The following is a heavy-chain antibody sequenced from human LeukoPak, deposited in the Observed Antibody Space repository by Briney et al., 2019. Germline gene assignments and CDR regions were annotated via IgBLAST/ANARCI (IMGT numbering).Heavy chain of an antibody. CDR1: GGTFSSYG. D-gene: IGHD3-16*01. J-gene: IGHJ3*02. CDR3: ARGEGSGPFGGAENFDI. CDR2: IIPIFGTA. Sequence: ASVKVSCKASGGTFSSYGISWVRQAPGQGLEWMGGIIPIFGTANYAQKFQGRVTITADKSTSTAYMELSSLRSEDTAVYYCARGEGSGPFGGAENFDIWGQGTMVTVSS. V-gene: IGHV1-69*06.